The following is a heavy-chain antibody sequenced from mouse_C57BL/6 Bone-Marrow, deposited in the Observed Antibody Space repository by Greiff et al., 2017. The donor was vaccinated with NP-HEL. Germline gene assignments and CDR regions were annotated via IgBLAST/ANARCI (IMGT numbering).Heavy chain of an antibody. Sequence: VQLQQSGAELVRPGASVKLSCTASGFNIKDDYMHWVKQRPEQGLEWIGWIDPENGDTEYASKFQGQATITADPSSNPSYLQLSSLTSEDAAVYYCTAVAGYDKYFDVWGTGTTVTVSS. CDR3: TAVAGYDKYFDV. J-gene: IGHJ1*03. CDR1: GFNIKDDY. CDR2: IDPENGDT. V-gene: IGHV14-4*01. D-gene: IGHD2-2*01.